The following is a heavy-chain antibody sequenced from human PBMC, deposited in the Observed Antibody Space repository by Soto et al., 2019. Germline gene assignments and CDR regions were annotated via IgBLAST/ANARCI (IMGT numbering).Heavy chain of an antibody. CDR1: GFTFGSYS. Sequence: GGSLRLSCAASGFTFGSYSMNWVRQAPGKGLEWVSSISSSSSYIYYADSVKGRFTISRDNAKNSLYLQMNSLRAEDTAVYYCARDPLIAAAWFDPWGQGTLVTVSS. CDR2: ISSSSSYI. V-gene: IGHV3-21*01. CDR3: ARDPLIAAAWFDP. D-gene: IGHD6-13*01. J-gene: IGHJ5*02.